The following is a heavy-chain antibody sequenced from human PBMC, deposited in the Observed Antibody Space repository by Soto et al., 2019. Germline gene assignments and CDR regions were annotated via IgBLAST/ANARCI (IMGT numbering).Heavy chain of an antibody. CDR1: GGSISSGAYY. J-gene: IGHJ4*02. Sequence: QVQLQESGPGLVKPSQTLSLICTVSGGSISSGAYYWSWIRQHPGKGLEWIGYIHYTGTTYYNPSLKSRVTISLDTSKNQFSLKLSSVTAADTAVFYCARGGDYTVSFQNQRPFDYWGQGTLVTVSS. D-gene: IGHD2-2*02. CDR3: ARGGDYTVSFQNQRPFDY. V-gene: IGHV4-31*02. CDR2: IHYTGTT.